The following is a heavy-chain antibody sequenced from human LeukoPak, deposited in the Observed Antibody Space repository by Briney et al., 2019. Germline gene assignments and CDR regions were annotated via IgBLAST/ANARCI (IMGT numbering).Heavy chain of an antibody. CDR2: IRSKAYGGTT. J-gene: IGHJ3*02. CDR1: GFTFGDYA. Sequence: SGGSLRLSCTASGFTFGDYAMSWVRQAPGKGLEWVGFIRSKAYGGTTEYAASVKGRFTISRDDSKSIAYLRMNSLKTEDTAVYYCTRGTGSSAGPYDAFDIWGQGTMVTVSS. CDR3: TRGTGSSAGPYDAFDI. D-gene: IGHD1-26*01. V-gene: IGHV3-49*04.